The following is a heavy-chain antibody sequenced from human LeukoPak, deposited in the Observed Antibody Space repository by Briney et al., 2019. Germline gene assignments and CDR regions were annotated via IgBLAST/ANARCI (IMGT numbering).Heavy chain of an antibody. CDR2: ISGSSSYI. D-gene: IGHD2-15*01. CDR1: GFTFSSYS. V-gene: IGHV3-21*01. CDR3: ARETYCSGGSCYKGNAFDI. Sequence: PGGSLRLSCAASGFTFSSYSMNWVRQAPGKGLEWVSSISGSSSYIYYADSVKGRFTISRDNAKNSLYLQMNSLRADDTAVYYCARETYCSGGSCYKGNAFDIWGQGTMVTVSS. J-gene: IGHJ3*02.